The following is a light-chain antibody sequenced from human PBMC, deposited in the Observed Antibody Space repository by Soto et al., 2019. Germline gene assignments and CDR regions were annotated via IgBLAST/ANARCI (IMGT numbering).Light chain of an antibody. J-gene: IGLJ1*01. CDR2: EVS. V-gene: IGLV2-14*01. Sequence: QSALTQPASVSGSPGQSITISCTGTSSDVGGYNSVSWYQHHPGKAPKLIIYEVSNRPSGVSYRFSGSKSGNRASLTISGLQAEDDADYYCSSYTRNSTDVFGTGTKVTVL. CDR3: SSYTRNSTDV. CDR1: SSDVGGYNS.